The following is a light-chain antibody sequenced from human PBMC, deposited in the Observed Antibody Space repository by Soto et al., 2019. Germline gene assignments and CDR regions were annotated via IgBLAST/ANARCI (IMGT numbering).Light chain of an antibody. V-gene: IGLV1-47*01. J-gene: IGLJ2*01. Sequence: QSVLTQQPSASGTPGQRVTISCSGSSSNIGSNYVYWYQHLPGTAPKLLIYRNNQRPSGVPDRFSGSKSGTSASLAISGLRSDDEADYYCAAWDDSLSGVVFGGGTKVTVL. CDR1: SSNIGSNY. CDR3: AAWDDSLSGVV. CDR2: RNN.